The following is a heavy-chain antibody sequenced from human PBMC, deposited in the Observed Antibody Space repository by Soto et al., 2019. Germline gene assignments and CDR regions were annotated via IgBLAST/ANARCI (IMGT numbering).Heavy chain of an antibody. V-gene: IGHV4-4*02. D-gene: IGHD3-22*01. CDR3: ARVSSGYSGDAFDI. CDR2: IYHSGST. CDR1: GGSISSSNW. Sequence: SETLSLTCAVSGGSISSSNWWSWVRQPPGKGLEWIGEIYHSGSTNYNPSLKSRVTISVDKSKNQFSLKLSSVTAADTAVYYCARVSSGYSGDAFDIWGQGTMVTVSS. J-gene: IGHJ3*02.